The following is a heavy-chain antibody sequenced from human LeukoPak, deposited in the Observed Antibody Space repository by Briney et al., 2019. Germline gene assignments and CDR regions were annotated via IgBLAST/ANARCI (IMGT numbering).Heavy chain of an antibody. Sequence: GGSLRLSCAASGFTFSDYYMSWIRQGPGKGLEWVSYISSSGSTIYYEDSVKGRFTISRDNAKNSLYLQMNSLRAEDTAVYYCASYPRALYYDSSGYYHYWGQGTLVTVSS. CDR3: ASYPRALYYDSSGYYHY. V-gene: IGHV3-11*04. CDR2: ISSSGSTI. J-gene: IGHJ4*02. CDR1: GFTFSDYY. D-gene: IGHD3-22*01.